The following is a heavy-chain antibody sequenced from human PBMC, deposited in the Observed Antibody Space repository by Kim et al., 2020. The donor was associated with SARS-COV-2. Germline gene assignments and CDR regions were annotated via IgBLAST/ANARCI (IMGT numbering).Heavy chain of an antibody. J-gene: IGHJ4*02. CDR1: GFTFADYG. CDR3: TKGLRQDNYFHY. V-gene: IGHV3-9*01. Sequence: GGSLRLSCAASGFTFADYGMHWVRQAPGKGLEWVSGISWNGGSIGYGDSVQGRFTISRDIAKNSPYLQMSSLRPEDTALFYCTKGLRQDNYFHYWGQAT. CDR2: ISWNGGSI.